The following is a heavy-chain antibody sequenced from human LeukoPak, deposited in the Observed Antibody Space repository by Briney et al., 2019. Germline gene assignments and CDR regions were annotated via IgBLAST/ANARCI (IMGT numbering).Heavy chain of an antibody. D-gene: IGHD2-2*01. CDR3: ARVTIVVVPAAMAHMGYYYYYMDV. Sequence: GGSLRLSCAASGFTFSSYAMSWVRQAPGKGREWVSSISSSSSYIYYADSVKGRFTISRDNAKNSLYLQMNSLRAEDTAVYYCARVTIVVVPAAMAHMGYYYYYMDVWGKGTTVTVSS. CDR1: GFTFSSYA. J-gene: IGHJ6*03. V-gene: IGHV3-21*01. CDR2: ISSSSSYI.